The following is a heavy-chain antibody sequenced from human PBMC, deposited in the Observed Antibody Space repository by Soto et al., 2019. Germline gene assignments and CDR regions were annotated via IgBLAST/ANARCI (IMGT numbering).Heavy chain of an antibody. CDR1: GYTFTSYA. V-gene: IGHV1-3*01. CDR2: INAGNGNT. J-gene: IGHJ3*02. CDR3: ARVNEQWLAGPGAFDI. Sequence: ASVKVSCKASGYTFTSYAMHWVRQAPGQRLEWMGWINAGNGNTKYSQKFQGRVTITRDTSASTAYMELSSLRSEDTAVYYCARVNEQWLAGPGAFDIWGQGTMVTVSS. D-gene: IGHD6-19*01.